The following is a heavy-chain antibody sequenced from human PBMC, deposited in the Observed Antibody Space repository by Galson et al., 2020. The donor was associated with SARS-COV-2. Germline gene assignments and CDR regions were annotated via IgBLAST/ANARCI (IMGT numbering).Heavy chain of an antibody. J-gene: IGHJ4*02. CDR3: AASGSYRHLNY. CDR2: IKEDGSEN. D-gene: IGHD1-26*01. Sequence: GESLKISCAASGFNFSTYWMTWVRQAPGKGLEWVANIKEDGSENYYVDSVKGRFSISSDNAKNSLDLQMNSLRAEDTAVYYCAASGSYRHLNYWGQGTLVTVSP. CDR1: GFNFSTYW. V-gene: IGHV3-7*05.